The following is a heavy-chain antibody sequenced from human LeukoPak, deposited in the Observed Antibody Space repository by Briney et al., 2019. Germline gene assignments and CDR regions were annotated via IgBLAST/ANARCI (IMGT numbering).Heavy chain of an antibody. J-gene: IGHJ4*02. V-gene: IGHV4-4*07. CDR2: IFTSGST. CDR3: AREGGGFDY. D-gene: IGHD3-16*01. Sequence: SETLSLTCTVSGGSISSHSWSWIRQPAGKGLEWIGRIFTSGSTYYNPSLKSRAHMSVGTSKSQFSLKLSSVTAADTAVYYCAREGGGFDYWGQGNLVTVSS. CDR1: GGSISSHS.